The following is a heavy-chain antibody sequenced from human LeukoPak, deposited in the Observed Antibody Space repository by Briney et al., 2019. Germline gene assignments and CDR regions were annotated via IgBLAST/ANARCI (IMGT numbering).Heavy chain of an antibody. CDR1: GYSFTSYW. CDR2: IYPGDSDT. V-gene: IGHV5-51*07. J-gene: IGHJ4*02. Sequence: GESLQISCKGSGYSFTSYWIGWVHPMPGKGLELMGIIYPGDSDTRYNPSFQGQVTISADKSISTAYLQWSSLKASDTAIYYCARPDSGGSTRQFDYWGQGTLVTVSS. D-gene: IGHD2-15*01. CDR3: ARPDSGGSTRQFDY.